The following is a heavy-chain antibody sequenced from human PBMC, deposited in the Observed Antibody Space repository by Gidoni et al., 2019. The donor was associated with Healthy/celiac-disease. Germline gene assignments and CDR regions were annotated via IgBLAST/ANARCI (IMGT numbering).Heavy chain of an antibody. CDR2: IYYSGST. CDR1: GGSISSGDYY. V-gene: IGHV4-30-4*01. Sequence: QVQLQESCPGLVKPSQTLSLTCTVSGGSISSGDYYWCWIRQPPGKGLEWIGYIYYSGSTYYNPSLKSRVTISVDTSKNQFSLKLSSVTAADTAVYYCARLKTSVTWFDPWGQGTLVTVSS. CDR3: ARLKTSVTWFDP. D-gene: IGHD4-17*01. J-gene: IGHJ5*02.